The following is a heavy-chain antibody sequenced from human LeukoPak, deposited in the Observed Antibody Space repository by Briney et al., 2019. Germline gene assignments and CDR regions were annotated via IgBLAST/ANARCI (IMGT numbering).Heavy chain of an antibody. J-gene: IGHJ4*02. CDR3: ARGRAETTLFDY. V-gene: IGHV3-53*01. D-gene: IGHD4-17*01. CDR2: MSRGGGT. Sequence: GGSLRLSCAASGFSITDSFMAWVRQAPGKGLQWVSHMSRGGGTEDAASVKGRFTVSRDNAKNIFYLQMRSLRAEDTAMYFCARGRAETTLFDYWGQGALVPVSS. CDR1: GFSITDSF.